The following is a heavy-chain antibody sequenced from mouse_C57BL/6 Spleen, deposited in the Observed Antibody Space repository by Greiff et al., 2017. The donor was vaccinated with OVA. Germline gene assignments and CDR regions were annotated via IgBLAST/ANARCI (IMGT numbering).Heavy chain of an antibody. CDR3: AREVLDWYFDV. Sequence: QVQLQQSGPELVKPGASVKISCKASGYAFSSSWMNWVKQRPGKGLEWIGRIYPGDGDTNYNGKFKGKATLTADKSSSTAYMQLSSLTSEDSAVYFCAREVLDWYFDVWGTGTTVTVSS. V-gene: IGHV1-82*01. J-gene: IGHJ1*03. D-gene: IGHD2-14*01. CDR1: GYAFSSSW. CDR2: IYPGDGDT.